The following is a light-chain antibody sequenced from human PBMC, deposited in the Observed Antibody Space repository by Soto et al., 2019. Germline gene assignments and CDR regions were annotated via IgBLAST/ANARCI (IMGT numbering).Light chain of an antibody. V-gene: IGKV1-5*03. CDR3: QQYNSYSPT. CDR1: QSISVW. Sequence: DIQMTQSPSTLSASVGDRVTITCRASQSISVWLAWYQQKAGKAPNLPIYKASRLESGVPSRFSGSGSETEFTLTISGLQPGDSATYYCQQYNSYSPTFGQGTKVEVK. CDR2: KAS. J-gene: IGKJ1*01.